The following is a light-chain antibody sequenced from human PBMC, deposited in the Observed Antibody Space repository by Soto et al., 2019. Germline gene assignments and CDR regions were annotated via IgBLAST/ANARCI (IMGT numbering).Light chain of an antibody. Sequence: QPVLTQPASVSGSPGQSITISCTGTSSDVGGYSFVSWYQQHPGKAPKLMIYDVSNRPSGVSNRFSGSKSGNTASLTISGLQAEDEADYYCSSYTSSSTLVVFGGGTKVTVL. J-gene: IGLJ2*01. CDR1: SSDVGGYSF. CDR2: DVS. V-gene: IGLV2-14*01. CDR3: SSYTSSSTLVV.